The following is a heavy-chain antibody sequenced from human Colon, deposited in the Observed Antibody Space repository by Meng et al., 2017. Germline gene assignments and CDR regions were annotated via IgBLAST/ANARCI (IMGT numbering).Heavy chain of an antibody. Sequence: QGQLQESGPGLVTPSQTLSLLCSVSGDSITRGGYHWSWVRQRPGRGLEWVGHIYYGGSAFYNPALRSRLTMSTDRSANQFSLRVTSVTAADTATYFCARGLKGSLEFWGQGALVTVSS. CDR2: IYYGGSA. CDR3: ARGLKGSLEF. V-gene: IGHV4-31*03. J-gene: IGHJ4*02. CDR1: GDSITRGGYH. D-gene: IGHD3-10*01.